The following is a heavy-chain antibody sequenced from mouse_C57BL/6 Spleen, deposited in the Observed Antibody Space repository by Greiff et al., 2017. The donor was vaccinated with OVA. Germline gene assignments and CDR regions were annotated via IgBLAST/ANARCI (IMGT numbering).Heavy chain of an antibody. CDR3: TAGTGYFDV. D-gene: IGHD3-3*01. V-gene: IGHV6-3*01. CDR1: GFTFSNYW. J-gene: IGHJ1*03. Sequence: EVKVEESGGGLVQPGGSMKLSCVASGFTFSNYWMNWVRQSPEKGLEWVAQIRLKSDNYATHYAESVKGRFTISRDDSKSSVYLQMNNLRAEDTGIYYCTAGTGYFDVWGTGTTVTVSS. CDR2: IRLKSDNYAT.